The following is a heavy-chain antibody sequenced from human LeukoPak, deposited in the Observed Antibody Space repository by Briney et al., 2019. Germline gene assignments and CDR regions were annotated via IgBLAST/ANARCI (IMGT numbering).Heavy chain of an antibody. D-gene: IGHD3-10*01. V-gene: IGHV3-23*01. CDR2: ISGSGGST. J-gene: IGHJ3*02. CDR3: AKDLAGVRGVIDDAFDI. Sequence: PGGSLRLSCAASGFTFSGYAMSWVRQAPGKGLEWVSAISGSGGSTYYADSVKGRFTISRDNSKNTLYLQMNSLRAEDTAVYYCAKDLAGVRGVIDDAFDIWGQGTMVTVSS. CDR1: GFTFSGYA.